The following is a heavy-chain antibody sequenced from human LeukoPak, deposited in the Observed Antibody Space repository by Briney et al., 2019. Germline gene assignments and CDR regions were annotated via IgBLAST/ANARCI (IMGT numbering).Heavy chain of an antibody. CDR1: GFTFSSNG. J-gene: IGHJ5*02. CDR3: AKRGPSVPYGNWFDP. V-gene: IGHV3-30*02. Sequence: GGSLRLSCAASGFTFSSNGMHWVRQAPGKGLEWVAFIGNDGSNEYYADSVKGRSTISRDSSKNTLYLQMNSLRPEDTAVYYCAKRGPSVPYGNWFDPWGQGTLVTVSS. CDR2: IGNDGSNE. D-gene: IGHD2-2*01.